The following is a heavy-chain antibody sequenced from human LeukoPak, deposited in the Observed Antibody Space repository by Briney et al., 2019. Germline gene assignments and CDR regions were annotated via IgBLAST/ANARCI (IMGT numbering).Heavy chain of an antibody. CDR1: GGSFSGYY. CDR3: ARAGVVVAATPVGFDP. D-gene: IGHD2-15*01. J-gene: IGHJ5*02. Sequence: SETLSLTCAVYGGSFSGYYWSWIRQPPGKGLEWIGEINHSGSTNYNPSLKSRVTISVDTSKNQFSLKLSSVTAADTAVYYCARAGVVVAATPVGFDPWGQGTLVTVSS. V-gene: IGHV4-34*01. CDR2: INHSGST.